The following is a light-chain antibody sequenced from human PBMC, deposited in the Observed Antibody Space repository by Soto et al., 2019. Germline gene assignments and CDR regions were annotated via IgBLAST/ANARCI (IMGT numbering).Light chain of an antibody. Sequence: DIRMAQPPSSLSASVGDRVTITCRASQSISSWLAWYQQKPGKAPKLLIYKASSLESGVPSRFSGSGSGTEFTLTISSLQPDDFATYYCQQYNSYSRTFGQGTKVDNK. J-gene: IGKJ1*01. CDR1: QSISSW. CDR3: QQYNSYSRT. CDR2: KAS. V-gene: IGKV1-5*03.